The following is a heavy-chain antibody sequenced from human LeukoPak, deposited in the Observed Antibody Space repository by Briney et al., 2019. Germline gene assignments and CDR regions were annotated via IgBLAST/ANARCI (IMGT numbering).Heavy chain of an antibody. J-gene: IGHJ4*02. CDR2: IYYSGST. Sequence: TSETLSLTCTVSGASVSSGGYYWSLLRQPPGKGLAWIGYIYYSGSTNYNPSLKSRVTISVDTSKNQFSLKVSSVTAADTAVYYCARRGGSGRSFDYWGQGTLVTVSS. CDR3: ARRGGSGRSFDY. CDR1: GASVSSGGYY. D-gene: IGHD3-10*01. V-gene: IGHV4-61*08.